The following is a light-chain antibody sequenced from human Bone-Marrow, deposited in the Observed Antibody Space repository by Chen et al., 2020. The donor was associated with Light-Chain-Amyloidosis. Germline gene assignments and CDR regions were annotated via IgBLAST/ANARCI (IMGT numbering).Light chain of an antibody. Sequence: DIQMTQSPSSLSASVGDRVTITCQASQDISNYLNWYQQKPGKAPKLLIYDASNLETGVPSRFSGSGSGTEFTLTISSLQPDDFGSYYCQQYSSYPRTFGQGTNLEI. J-gene: IGKJ2*01. CDR2: DAS. CDR1: QDISNY. V-gene: IGKV1-33*01. CDR3: QQYSSYPRT.